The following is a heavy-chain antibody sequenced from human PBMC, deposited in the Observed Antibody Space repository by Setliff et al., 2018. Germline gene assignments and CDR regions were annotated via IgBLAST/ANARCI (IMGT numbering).Heavy chain of an antibody. CDR2: IDPADSDT. V-gene: IGHV5-51*01. CDR3: ARRAVTAEYFQH. J-gene: IGHJ1*01. D-gene: IGHD4-17*01. CDR1: GYSFTTYW. Sequence: GESLKISCQGSGYSFTTYWIGWVRQMPGKGLEWMGIIDPADSDTRYSPSFQGQVTISADKSISTAYLQLSSLKASDTAIYYCARRAVTAEYFQHWGHGTLVTVSS.